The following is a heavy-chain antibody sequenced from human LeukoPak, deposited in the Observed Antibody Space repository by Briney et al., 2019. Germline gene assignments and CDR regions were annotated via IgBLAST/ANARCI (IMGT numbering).Heavy chain of an antibody. V-gene: IGHV3-30*02. J-gene: IGHJ3*02. CDR2: IRYDGSNK. CDR3: SSSVGSGNGAFDI. Sequence: PGGSLRLSCAASGFTFSSYGMHWVRQAPGKGLEWVAFIRYDGSNKYYADSVKGRFTISRDNSKNTLYLQMNSLRAEDTAVYYCSSSVGSGNGAFDIWGQGTMVTVSS. CDR1: GFTFSSYG. D-gene: IGHD3-10*01.